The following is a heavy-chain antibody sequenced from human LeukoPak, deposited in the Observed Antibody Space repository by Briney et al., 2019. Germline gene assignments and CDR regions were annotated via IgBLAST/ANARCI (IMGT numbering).Heavy chain of an antibody. J-gene: IGHJ4*02. CDR1: GFSFNTYW. CDR3: SRGPSTTLTTF. CDR2: IKPDGDTT. Sequence: GGSLRLSCTASGFSFNTYWMIWVRQAPGKGLEWVANIKPDGDTTKYLDSVKGRFTISRDNAKSSLHLQMNGLTAEDTAVYYCSRGPSTTLTTFWGQGTMVTVSS. D-gene: IGHD4-17*01. V-gene: IGHV3-7*01.